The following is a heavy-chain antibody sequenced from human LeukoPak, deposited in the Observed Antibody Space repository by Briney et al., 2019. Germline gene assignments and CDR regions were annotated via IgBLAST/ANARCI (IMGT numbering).Heavy chain of an antibody. V-gene: IGHV1-69*04. J-gene: IGHJ5*02. CDR3: ARDSGRDCSSTSCHRVGNWFDP. Sequence: ASVKVSCKASGGTFSNYAISWVRQAPGQGLEWMGRIIPILGIANYAQKFQGRVTITADKSTSTAYMELSSLRSEDTAVYYCARDSGRDCSSTSCHRVGNWFDPWGQGTLVTVSS. D-gene: IGHD2-2*01. CDR2: IIPILGIA. CDR1: GGTFSNYA.